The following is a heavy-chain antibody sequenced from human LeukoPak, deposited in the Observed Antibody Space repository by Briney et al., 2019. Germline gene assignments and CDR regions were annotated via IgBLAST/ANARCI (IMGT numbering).Heavy chain of an antibody. CDR3: ARGIEDTAMVTMAFDI. D-gene: IGHD5-18*01. CDR2: INPNNGGT. J-gene: IGHJ3*02. CDR1: GYTFTGYY. Sequence: ASVKVSCKASGYTFTGYYIHWVRQAPGQGLEWMGRINPNNGGTNYAQKFQGRVTMTRDTSISTAYMELSSLRSEDTAVYYCARGIEDTAMVTMAFDIWGQGTMVTVSS. V-gene: IGHV1-2*06.